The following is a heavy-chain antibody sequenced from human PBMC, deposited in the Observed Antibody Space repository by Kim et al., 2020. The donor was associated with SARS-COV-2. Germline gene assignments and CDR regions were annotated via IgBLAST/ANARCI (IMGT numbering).Heavy chain of an antibody. V-gene: IGHV3-30*18. D-gene: IGHD6-13*01. J-gene: IGHJ4*02. CDR3: AKDLRGPGYSSK. CDR2: ISYDGSNK. CDR1: GFTFSSYG. Sequence: GGSLRLSCAASGFTFSSYGMHWVRQAPGKGLEWVAVISYDGSNKYYADSVKGRFTISRDNSKNTLYLQMNSLRAEDTAVYYCAKDLRGPGYSSKWGQGTLVTVSS.